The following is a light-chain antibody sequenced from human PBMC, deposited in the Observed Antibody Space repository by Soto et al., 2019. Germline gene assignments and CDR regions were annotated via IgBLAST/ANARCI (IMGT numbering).Light chain of an antibody. CDR2: DVT. V-gene: IGLV2-11*01. CDR1: SSDVGVYNY. Sequence: QSALTQPRSVSGSPGQSVTISCTGTSSDVGVYNYVSWYQQHPGKAPKLMIYDVTKRPSGVPDRFSGSKSANTVSLTISGLQAEDEADYYCCSYAGSYTFVFGTGTKVTVL. J-gene: IGLJ1*01. CDR3: CSYAGSYTFV.